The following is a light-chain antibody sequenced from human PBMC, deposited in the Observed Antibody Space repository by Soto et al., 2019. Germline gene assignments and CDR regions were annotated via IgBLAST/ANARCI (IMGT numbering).Light chain of an antibody. Sequence: EIVLTQSPGTLSLSPGERATLSCRASQRVGSNYLAWYQQKPAQAPRLLIYGASSRATGVPDRFSGSGSGTDFTLTISRLEPEDFAVYYCQQYSGSPPTTFGQGTRLEIE. V-gene: IGKV3-20*01. CDR3: QQYSGSPPTT. CDR2: GAS. J-gene: IGKJ5*01. CDR1: QRVGSNY.